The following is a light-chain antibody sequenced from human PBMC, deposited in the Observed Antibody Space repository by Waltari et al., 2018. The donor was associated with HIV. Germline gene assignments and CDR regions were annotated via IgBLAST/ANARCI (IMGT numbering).Light chain of an antibody. J-gene: IGLJ2*01. CDR3: TSYTSSNTLVI. CDR2: HVS. Sequence: QSALTQPASVSGSPGQSITIPCTGTSSDVGGYNYVSWYQQHPGKAPKRMIYHVSNRPSGVSNRFSGSKSGNTASLTISGLQAEDEADYYCTSYTSSNTLVIFGGGTKLTVL. V-gene: IGLV2-14*03. CDR1: SSDVGGYNY.